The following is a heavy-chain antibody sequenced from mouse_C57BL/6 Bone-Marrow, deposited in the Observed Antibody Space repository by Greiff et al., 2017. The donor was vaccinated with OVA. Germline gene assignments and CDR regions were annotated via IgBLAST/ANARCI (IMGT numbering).Heavy chain of an antibody. J-gene: IGHJ1*03. Sequence: QVQLQQPGAELVRPGSSVKLSCKASGYTFPSYWMDWVKQRPGQGLEWIGNIYPSDSETHYNQKFKDKATLTVDKSSSTAYMQLSSLTSEDSAVYYCARIYYGNYPYWYFDVWGTGTTVTVSA. CDR3: ARIYYGNYPYWYFDV. V-gene: IGHV1-61*01. CDR1: GYTFPSYW. D-gene: IGHD2-1*01. CDR2: IYPSDSET.